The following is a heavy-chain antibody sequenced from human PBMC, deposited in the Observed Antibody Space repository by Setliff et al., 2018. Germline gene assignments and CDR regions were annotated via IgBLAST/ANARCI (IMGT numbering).Heavy chain of an antibody. CDR3: TVYNTGSSKDHY. D-gene: IGHD2-8*02. J-gene: IGHJ4*02. V-gene: IGHV4-59*03. CDR2: IYYSGST. CDR1: GGSISSHY. Sequence: SETLSLTCAVSGGSISSHYWSWIRQPPGKGLEWIGSIYYSGSTNYNPSLKSRVTISVDTSKNQFSLKLSSVTAADTALYYCTVYNTGSSKDHYWGQGTPVTGS.